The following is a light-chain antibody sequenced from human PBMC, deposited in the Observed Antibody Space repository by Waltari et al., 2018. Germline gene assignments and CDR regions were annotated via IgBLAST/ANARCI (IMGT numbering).Light chain of an antibody. Sequence: DIVMTQSPDSLAVSLGERATINCKSSPSILYRSNNENYLAWYQQKPGQPPKLLIYWASTRESGVPDRFSGGGSGTDFTLTISSLQAEDVAMYYCQQYYTTPLTFGGGTKVEIK. CDR3: QQYYTTPLT. V-gene: IGKV4-1*01. CDR2: WAS. J-gene: IGKJ4*01. CDR1: PSILYRSNNENY.